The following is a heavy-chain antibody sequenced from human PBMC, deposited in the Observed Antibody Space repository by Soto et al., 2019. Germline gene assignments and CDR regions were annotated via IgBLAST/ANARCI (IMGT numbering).Heavy chain of an antibody. CDR2: INHSGST. V-gene: IGHV4-34*01. CDR1: GGSFSGYY. D-gene: IGHD5-12*01. J-gene: IGHJ4*02. CDR3: ASVTDGYKHPSGFDY. Sequence: LSLTCAVYGGSFSGYYWSWIRQPPGKGLEWIGEINHSGSTNYNPSLKSRVTISVDTSKNQFSLKLSSVTAADTAVYYCASVTDGYKHPSGFDYWGQGTLVTVSS.